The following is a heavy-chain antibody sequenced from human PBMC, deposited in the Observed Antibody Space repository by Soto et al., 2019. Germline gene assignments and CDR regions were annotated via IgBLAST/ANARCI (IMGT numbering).Heavy chain of an antibody. CDR1: GFSLSTSRVG. CDR3: AHTSGGGNSACFHY. CDR2: ISWDDDK. Sequence: QITLKESGPTLVKPTQTLTLTCTFSGFSLSTSRVGVGWIRQPPGKALEWLALISWDDDKRYSPSLKSRLTITKDPSKSQVVLTMTNTDPVDTATYYCAHTSGGGNSACFHYWGQGTLVTVSS. J-gene: IGHJ4*02. V-gene: IGHV2-5*02. D-gene: IGHD2-21*02.